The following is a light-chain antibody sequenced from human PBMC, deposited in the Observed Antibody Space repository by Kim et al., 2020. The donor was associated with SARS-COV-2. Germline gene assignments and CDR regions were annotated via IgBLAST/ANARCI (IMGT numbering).Light chain of an antibody. CDR1: SSDVGGYNY. CDR3: CSYAGSYV. Sequence: SPVQSVTISCTGTSSDVGGYNYVSWYQPHPGKAPKLMIYDVSKRPSGVPDRFSGSKSGNTASLTISGLQAEDEADYYCCSYAGSYVFGTGTKVTVL. V-gene: IGLV2-11*01. J-gene: IGLJ1*01. CDR2: DVS.